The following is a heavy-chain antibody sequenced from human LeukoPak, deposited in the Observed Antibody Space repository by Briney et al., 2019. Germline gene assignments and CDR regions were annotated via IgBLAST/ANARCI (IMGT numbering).Heavy chain of an antibody. CDR1: GYTFTGYY. CDR3: ARGHGSGSYYNDKGVNFDY. CDR2: INPNSGGT. J-gene: IGHJ4*02. V-gene: IGHV1-2*02. D-gene: IGHD3-10*01. Sequence: ASVKVSCKASGYTFTGYYMHWVRQAPGQGLEWMGWINPNSGGTNYAQKFQGRVTMTRDTSISTAYMELSRLRSDDTAVYYCARGHGSGSYYNDKGVNFDYWGQGTLVTVSS.